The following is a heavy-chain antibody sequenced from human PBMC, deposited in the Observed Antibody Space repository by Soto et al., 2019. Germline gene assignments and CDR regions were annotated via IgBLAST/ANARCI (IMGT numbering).Heavy chain of an antibody. D-gene: IGHD1-1*01. CDR1: GFTFSNYW. CDR3: ERGVPGHYVCDV. V-gene: IGHV3-74*01. CDR2: IKGDESSI. J-gene: IGHJ3*01. Sequence: EVQLVESGGGLVQPGGSLRLSCAASGFTFSNYWMHWVRQAPGKGLVWVSRIKGDESSINYADFVKGRFTISRDNAKNTVYLQLNSLRAEDTAVYYCERGVPGHYVCDVLGQGTMVTVSS.